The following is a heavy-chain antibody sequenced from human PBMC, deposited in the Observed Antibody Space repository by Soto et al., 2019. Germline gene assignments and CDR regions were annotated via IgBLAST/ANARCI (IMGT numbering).Heavy chain of an antibody. D-gene: IGHD3-10*01. Sequence: QVQLVESGGGVVQPGRSLRLSCAASGFTFSSYGMHWVRQAPGKGLEWVGVISDDGSNKYYADSVKGRFTISRDNSKNTLYLQMNSLRAEDTAVYYCAKDPEYGLGSYYPTGWFDPWGQGTLVTVSS. V-gene: IGHV3-30*18. J-gene: IGHJ5*02. CDR2: ISDDGSNK. CDR3: AKDPEYGLGSYYPTGWFDP. CDR1: GFTFSSYG.